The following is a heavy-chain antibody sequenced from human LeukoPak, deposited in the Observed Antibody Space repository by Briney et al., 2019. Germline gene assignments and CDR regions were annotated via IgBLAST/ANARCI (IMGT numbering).Heavy chain of an antibody. CDR3: AKDREISGGLSIWYYGSGSYSAFDI. V-gene: IGHV3-30*18. D-gene: IGHD3-10*01. CDR2: ISYDGSNK. CDR1: GFTFSSYG. J-gene: IGHJ3*02. Sequence: PGGSLRLSCAASGFTFSSYGMHWVRQAPGKGLEWVAVISYDGSNKYYADSVKGRFTISRDNSKNTLYLQMNSLRAEDTAVYYCAKDREISGGLSIWYYGSGSYSAFDIWGQGTMVTVSS.